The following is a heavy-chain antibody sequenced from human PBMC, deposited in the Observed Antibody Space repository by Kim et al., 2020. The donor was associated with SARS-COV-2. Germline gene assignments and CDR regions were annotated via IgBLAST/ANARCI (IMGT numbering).Heavy chain of an antibody. CDR1: GFTFSSYG. D-gene: IGHD3-22*01. V-gene: IGHV3-33*05. Sequence: GGSLRLSCAASGFTFSSYGMHWVRQAPGKGLEWVAVISYDGSNKYYADSVKGRFTISRDNSKNTLYLQMNSLRAEDTAVYYCARAPITMIVVVIYFDYWGQGTLVTVSS. CDR3: ARAPITMIVVVIYFDY. J-gene: IGHJ4*02. CDR2: ISYDGSNK.